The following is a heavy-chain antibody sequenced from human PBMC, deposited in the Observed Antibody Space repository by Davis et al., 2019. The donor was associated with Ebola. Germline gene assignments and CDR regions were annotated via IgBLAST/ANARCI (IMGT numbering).Heavy chain of an antibody. Sequence: MPSEILSLTCAVYGGSFSGYYWSWIRQPPGKGLEWIGEINHSGSTNYNPSLKSRVTISVDTSKNQFSLKLSSVTAADTAVYYCARADIVVVVAAFDYWGQGTLVTVSS. CDR1: GGSFSGYY. CDR2: INHSGST. CDR3: ARADIVVVVAAFDY. J-gene: IGHJ4*02. V-gene: IGHV4-34*01. D-gene: IGHD2-15*01.